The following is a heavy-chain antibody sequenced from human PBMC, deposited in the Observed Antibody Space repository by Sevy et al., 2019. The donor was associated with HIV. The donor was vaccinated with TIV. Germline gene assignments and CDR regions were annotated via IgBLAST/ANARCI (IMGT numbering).Heavy chain of an antibody. V-gene: IGHV1-69*13. CDR2: IIPILGTV. Sequence: ASVKVSCKASGGTFSSYGISWVRQAPGQGLEWMGGIIPILGTVNYAQKFQGRVTITADESTKTAYVELSSLRSEDTAVYYCTRGRGNGWYYFDYWGQETLVTVSS. J-gene: IGHJ4*02. D-gene: IGHD6-19*01. CDR3: TRGRGNGWYYFDY. CDR1: GGTFSSYG.